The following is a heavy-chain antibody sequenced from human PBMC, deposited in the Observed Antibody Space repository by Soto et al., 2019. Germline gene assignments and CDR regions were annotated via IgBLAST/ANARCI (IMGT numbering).Heavy chain of an antibody. D-gene: IGHD2-21*01. J-gene: IGHJ5*01. CDR3: ARSRCGAVKRGFDS. V-gene: IGHV1-18*01. Sequence: ASVKVSCKASGYTFTSYGISWVRQAPGQGLEWMGWISAYNGNTNYAQKLQGRVTMTTDTSTSTAYMELRSLRSDDTAVYYYARSRCGAVKRGFDSWGQGTLVTVSS. CDR1: GYTFTSYG. CDR2: ISAYNGNT.